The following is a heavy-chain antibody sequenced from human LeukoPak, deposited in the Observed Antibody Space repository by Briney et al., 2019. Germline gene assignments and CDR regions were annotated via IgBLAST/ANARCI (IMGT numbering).Heavy chain of an antibody. CDR2: IIPILGIA. Sequence: SVKVSCKASGGTFSSYAISWVRQAPGQGLEWMGRIIPILGIANYAQKFQGRVTITADKYTSTAYMELSSLRSEDTAVYYCARDTAAGTVLSAFDIWGQGTMVTVSS. V-gene: IGHV1-69*04. CDR1: GGTFSSYA. CDR3: ARDTAAGTVLSAFDI. J-gene: IGHJ3*02. D-gene: IGHD6-13*01.